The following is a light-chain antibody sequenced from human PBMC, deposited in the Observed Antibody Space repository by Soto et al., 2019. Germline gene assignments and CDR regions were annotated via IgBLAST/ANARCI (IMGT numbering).Light chain of an antibody. CDR2: KAS. V-gene: IGKV1-5*03. J-gene: IGKJ1*01. Sequence: DIQMTQSPSTLSASVGDRVTITCRASQSISSWLAWYQQKPGKAPKLLIYKASSLESGVPSRFSGSGSGTEFTLTISRLQPDYFATYYGQQYNSYWTFGQGTKVQIK. CDR3: QQYNSYWT. CDR1: QSISSW.